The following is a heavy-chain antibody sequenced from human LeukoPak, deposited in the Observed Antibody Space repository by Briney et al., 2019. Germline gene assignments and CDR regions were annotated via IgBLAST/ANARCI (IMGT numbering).Heavy chain of an antibody. V-gene: IGHV5-51*01. Sequence: GESLKISCKGSGYTFSSYWIGWVRQMPGKGLEWMGIIYPSDSDTRYSPSLQGQVTISADKSINTAYLQWSSLGASDTAMYYCARQGSGILDYWGQGTLVTVSS. CDR2: IYPSDSDT. J-gene: IGHJ4*02. CDR3: ARQGSGILDY. D-gene: IGHD1-26*01. CDR1: GYTFSSYW.